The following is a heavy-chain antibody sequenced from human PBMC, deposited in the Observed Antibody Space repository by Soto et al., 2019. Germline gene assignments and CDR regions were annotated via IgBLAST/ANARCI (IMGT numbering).Heavy chain of an antibody. Sequence: PSETLSLTWSVSGDSSGGFYWSWIRQPAGKGLEWIGRNYTSGSTNYNPPLKSRVPISVDTSKNQISIRLKSVTAAETAVYYCARADTFVSHYFDDWGQGSLVTVSS. V-gene: IGHV4-4*07. D-gene: IGHD3-16*01. CDR1: GDSSGGFY. CDR3: ARADTFVSHYFDD. J-gene: IGHJ4*02. CDR2: NYTSGST.